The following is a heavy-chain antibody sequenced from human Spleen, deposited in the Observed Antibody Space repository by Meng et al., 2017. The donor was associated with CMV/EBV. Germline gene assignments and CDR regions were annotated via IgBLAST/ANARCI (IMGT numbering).Heavy chain of an antibody. CDR2: ISGSGGST. CDR3: AREEKNWGSSFDY. CDR1: GFTFSDYF. D-gene: IGHD3-16*01. J-gene: IGHJ4*02. Sequence: GESLKISCAASGFTFSDYFMSWIRQAPGKGLQWVSAISGSGGSTYYADSVKGRFIISRDNSKNTLYLQMNSLRAEDMAVYYCAREEKNWGSSFDYWGQGTLVTVSS. V-gene: IGHV3-23*01.